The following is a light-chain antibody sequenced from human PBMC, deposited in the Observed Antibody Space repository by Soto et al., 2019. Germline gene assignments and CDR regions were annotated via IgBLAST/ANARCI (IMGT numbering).Light chain of an antibody. CDR2: TTS. CDR1: QSVANS. Sequence: EIVLTQSPATMSLSPGDRATLSCRASQSVANSLAWYQQKPGQAPRLLIYTTSNRATGIPARFSGSGSGTDFSLTISSLEPEDFAVYFCQHVTFGQGTKVDIK. CDR3: QHVT. V-gene: IGKV3-11*01. J-gene: IGKJ1*01.